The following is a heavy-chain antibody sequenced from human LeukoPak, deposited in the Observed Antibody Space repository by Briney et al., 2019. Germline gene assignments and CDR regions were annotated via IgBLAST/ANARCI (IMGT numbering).Heavy chain of an antibody. CDR3: ARDQSTARSDWFDP. V-gene: IGHV4-4*07. D-gene: IGHD4-11*01. CDR2: IYTSGST. CDR1: GGSISSYY. J-gene: IGHJ5*02. Sequence: SETLSLTCTVSGGSISSYYWSWIRQPAGKGLEWIGRIYTSGSTNYNPSLKSRVTMSVDTSKNQFSLKLSSVTAADTAVYYCARDQSTARSDWFDPWGQGTLVTVSS.